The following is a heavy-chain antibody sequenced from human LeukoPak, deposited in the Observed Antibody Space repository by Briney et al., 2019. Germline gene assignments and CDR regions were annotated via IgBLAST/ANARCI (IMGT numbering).Heavy chain of an antibody. J-gene: IGHJ4*02. D-gene: IGHD2-2*01. Sequence: GGPLRLSCAASGFTFSSYSMNWVRQAPGKGLEWASYISSSSSTIYYADSVKGRFTISRDNAKNSLYLQMNSLRAEDTAVYYCAGYCSSTSCLWFSDYWGQGTLVTVSS. CDR1: GFTFSSYS. CDR2: ISSSSSTI. V-gene: IGHV3-48*01. CDR3: AGYCSSTSCLWFSDY.